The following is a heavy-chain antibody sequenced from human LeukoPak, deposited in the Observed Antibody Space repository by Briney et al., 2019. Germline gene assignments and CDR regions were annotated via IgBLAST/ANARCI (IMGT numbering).Heavy chain of an antibody. V-gene: IGHV1-46*01. J-gene: IGHJ6*02. Sequence: ASVKVSCKASGYTFTSYYMHWVRQAPGQGLEWMGIINPSGGSTSYAQKFQGRVTMTRDTSTSTVYMELSSLRSEDTAVYYCARGSITMVRGVRNSAYGMDVWGQGTTVTVSS. CDR1: GYTFTSYY. CDR2: INPSGGST. D-gene: IGHD3-10*01. CDR3: ARGSITMVRGVRNSAYGMDV.